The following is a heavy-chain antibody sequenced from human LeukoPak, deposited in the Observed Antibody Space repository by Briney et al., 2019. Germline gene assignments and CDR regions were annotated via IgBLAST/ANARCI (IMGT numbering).Heavy chain of an antibody. CDR3: AKGGSAYCSSTSCSYFDY. Sequence: PGRSLRLSCAASGFTFSSYGMHWVRQAPGKGLEWVAFIRYDGSNKYYADSVKGRFTISRDNSKNTLYLQMNSPRAEDTAVYYCAKGGSAYCSSTSCSYFDYWGQGTLVTVSS. J-gene: IGHJ4*02. V-gene: IGHV3-30*02. D-gene: IGHD2-2*01. CDR2: IRYDGSNK. CDR1: GFTFSSYG.